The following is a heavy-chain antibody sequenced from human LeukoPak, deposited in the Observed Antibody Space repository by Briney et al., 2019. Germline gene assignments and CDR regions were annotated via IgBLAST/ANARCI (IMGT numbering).Heavy chain of an antibody. CDR2: INHSGST. Sequence: SETLCLTCAVYGGSFSGYYWSWIRQPPGKGLEWIGEINHSGSTNYNPSLKSRVTISVDTSKNQFSLKLSSVTAADTAVYYCARGDIVVVVAATRLGNCFDPWGQGTLVTVSS. J-gene: IGHJ5*02. CDR3: ARGDIVVVVAATRLGNCFDP. D-gene: IGHD2-15*01. V-gene: IGHV4-34*01. CDR1: GGSFSGYY.